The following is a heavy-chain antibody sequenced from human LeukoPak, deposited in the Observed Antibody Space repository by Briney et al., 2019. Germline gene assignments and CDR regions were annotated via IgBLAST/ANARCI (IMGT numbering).Heavy chain of an antibody. CDR2: INPSGGST. J-gene: IGHJ4*02. CDR1: GYTFTSYY. D-gene: IGHD3-9*01. CDR3: ARYVLTGYYIEGNFDY. Sequence: GASVKVSCKASGYTFTSYYMHWVRQAPGQGLERMGIINPSGGSTSYAQKFQGRVTMTRDMSTSTVYMELSSLRSEDTAVYYCARYVLTGYYIEGNFDYWGQGTLVTVSS. V-gene: IGHV1-46*01.